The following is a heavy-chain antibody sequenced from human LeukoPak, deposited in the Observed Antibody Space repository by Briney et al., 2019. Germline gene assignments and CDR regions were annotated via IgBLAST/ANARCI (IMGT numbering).Heavy chain of an antibody. CDR3: ARGQVPAARGYNWFDP. CDR2: INGRGDS. Sequence: ASETLSLTCAVYGWSFNDYYWNWVRQPPGKGLQLIGEINGRGDSNYNPSLKSRVTISVDSSKNQFSLTLTPTIAADPAIYYCARGQVPAARGYNWFDPWGQGTLVTVSS. D-gene: IGHD2-2*01. CDR1: GWSFNDYY. J-gene: IGHJ5*02. V-gene: IGHV4-34*01.